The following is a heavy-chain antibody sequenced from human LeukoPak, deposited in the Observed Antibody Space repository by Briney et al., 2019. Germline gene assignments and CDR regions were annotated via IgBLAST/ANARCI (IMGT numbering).Heavy chain of an antibody. CDR1: GDSISTSNSY. CDR2: INHSGST. D-gene: IGHD2-2*01. V-gene: IGHV4-39*01. Sequence: SETLSLTCTVSGDSISTSNSYWGWIRQPPGKGLEWIGEINHSGSTNYNPSLKSRVTISVDTSKNQFSLKLSSVTAADTAVYYRGRHSPEGAGSYCSSTSCYAGYYYYYMDVWGKGTTVTISS. CDR3: GRHSPEGAGSYCSSTSCYAGYYYYYMDV. J-gene: IGHJ6*03.